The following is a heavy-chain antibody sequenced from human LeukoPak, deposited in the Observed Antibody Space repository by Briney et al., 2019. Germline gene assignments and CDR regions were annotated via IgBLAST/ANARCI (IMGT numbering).Heavy chain of an antibody. CDR2: ISGSGVST. J-gene: IGHJ4*02. CDR3: AKDPVVFHGGSGWHYFDY. D-gene: IGHD6-19*01. V-gene: IGHV3-23*01. Sequence: GGSLRLSCAASGFTFSNYAMSWVRQTPGKGLEWVSTISGSGVSTYYGDSVYADSVKGRFTISRDDSKNTQHLQMNSLRAEDTAIYYCAKDPVVFHGGSGWHYFDYWGQGTLVTVSS. CDR1: GFTFSNYA.